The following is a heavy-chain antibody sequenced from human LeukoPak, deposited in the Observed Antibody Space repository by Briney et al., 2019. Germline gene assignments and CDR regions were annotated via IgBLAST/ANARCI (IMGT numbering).Heavy chain of an antibody. V-gene: IGHV1-18*01. Sequence: ASVKVSCKASGYTFVSYDISWVRQAPGQGLEWMGWISADNGNTNYVQKFQGRVTMTTDTSTNIAYMELRNLRSDDTAVYYCARDQEGFDYWGQGTLVTVSS. CDR1: GYTFVSYD. CDR2: ISADNGNT. J-gene: IGHJ4*02. CDR3: ARDQEGFDY.